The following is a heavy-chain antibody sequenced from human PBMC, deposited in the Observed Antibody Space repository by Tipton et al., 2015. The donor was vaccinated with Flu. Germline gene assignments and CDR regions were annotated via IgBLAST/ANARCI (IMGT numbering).Heavy chain of an antibody. J-gene: IGHJ5*02. CDR3: TRDPSSTLTATRFDP. V-gene: IGHV4-30-2*01. D-gene: IGHD2-21*02. CDR1: GAPVRGGIYS. CDR2: ISHTGT. Sequence: TLSLTCAVSGAPVRGGIYSWNWIRQPPGKGLEWIGSISHTGTYYKPSLRTRAAISADRSKNQFSLELTSVTAADTAVYYCTRDPSSTLTATRFDPWGQGTLVTVSS.